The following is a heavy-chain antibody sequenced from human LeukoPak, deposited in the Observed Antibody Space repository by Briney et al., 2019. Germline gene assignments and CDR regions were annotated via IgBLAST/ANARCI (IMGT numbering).Heavy chain of an antibody. Sequence: PSETLSLTCAVYAGSFSGYYWSWIRQPPGKGLEWIGEINHSGSTNYNPSLKSRVTISVDTSKNQFSLKLSSVTAADTAVYYCARMIQLWYTYDYWGQGTLVTVSS. V-gene: IGHV4-34*01. CDR2: INHSGST. CDR3: ARMIQLWYTYDY. D-gene: IGHD5-18*01. J-gene: IGHJ4*02. CDR1: AGSFSGYY.